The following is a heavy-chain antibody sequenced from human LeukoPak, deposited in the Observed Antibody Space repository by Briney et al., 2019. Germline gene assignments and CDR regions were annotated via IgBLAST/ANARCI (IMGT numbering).Heavy chain of an antibody. CDR2: IYTSGST. CDR3: ARAPYSSSSDYYYYYMDV. D-gene: IGHD6-13*01. CDR1: GGSISSYY. J-gene: IGHJ6*03. V-gene: IGHV4-4*07. Sequence: SETLSLTCTVSGGSISSYYWSWIRQPAGKGLEWIGRIYTSGSTDYNPSLKSRVTMSIDTTKNQFSLKLSSVTAADTGVYYCARAPYSSSSDYYYYYMDVWGKGTTVTVSS.